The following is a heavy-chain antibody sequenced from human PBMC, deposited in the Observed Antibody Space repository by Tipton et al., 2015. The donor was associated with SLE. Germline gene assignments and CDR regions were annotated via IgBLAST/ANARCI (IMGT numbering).Heavy chain of an antibody. D-gene: IGHD1-26*01. CDR3: ASGTEVGRFDY. J-gene: IGHJ4*02. CDR2: INHSGST. CDR1: GGSFSAYY. Sequence: TLSLICAVYGGSFSAYYWSWIRQPPGKGLEWIGEINHSGSTNYNPSLKSRVTISVDTSKNQFSLKLSSVTAADTAVYYCASGTEVGRFDYWGQGTLVTVSS. V-gene: IGHV4-34*01.